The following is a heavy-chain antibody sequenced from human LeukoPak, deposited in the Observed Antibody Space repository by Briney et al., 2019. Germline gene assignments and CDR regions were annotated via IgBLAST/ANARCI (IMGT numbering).Heavy chain of an antibody. CDR1: GYTLTELS. Sequence: ASVKVSCKVSGYTLTELSMHWVRQAPGKGLEWMGGFDPEDGETIYAQKFQGRVTMTEDTSTDTAYMELSSLRSEDTAVYYCATGLPCYDFWSGPAMARYFQHWGQGTLVTVSS. V-gene: IGHV1-24*01. J-gene: IGHJ1*01. CDR3: ATGLPCYDFWSGPAMARYFQH. CDR2: FDPEDGET. D-gene: IGHD3-3*01.